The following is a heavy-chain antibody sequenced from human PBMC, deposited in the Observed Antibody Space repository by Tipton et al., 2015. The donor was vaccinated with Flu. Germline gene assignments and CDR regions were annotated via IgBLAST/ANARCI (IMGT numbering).Heavy chain of an antibody. Sequence: QLMQSGAEVKKPGASVKVSCKTSGYTFTGYAIIWVRQAPGQGLEWMGWISGYNGNTTYAQKLQGRVNMTTDKSTSTAYMELRSLRSDDTAVYYCARDGGIAASYWGQGTLVNVSS. D-gene: IGHD6-13*01. CDR1: GYTFTGYA. J-gene: IGHJ4*02. CDR3: ARDGGIAASY. CDR2: ISGYNGNT. V-gene: IGHV1-18*01.